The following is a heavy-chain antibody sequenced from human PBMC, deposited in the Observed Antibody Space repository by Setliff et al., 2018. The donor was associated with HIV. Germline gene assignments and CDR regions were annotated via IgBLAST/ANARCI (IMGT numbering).Heavy chain of an antibody. D-gene: IGHD2-15*01. CDR2: VYYSGST. Sequence: SETLSLTCGVSGYSMSSGYYWGWIRQPPGKGLEWIGSVYYSGSTYYNPSLKSRVTISVDTSKNQFSLKLTSVTAADTAVYYCARRPIKGYGPFDSWGPGTLVTVSS. V-gene: IGHV4-38-2*01. J-gene: IGHJ4*02. CDR3: ARRPIKGYGPFDS. CDR1: GYSMSSGYY.